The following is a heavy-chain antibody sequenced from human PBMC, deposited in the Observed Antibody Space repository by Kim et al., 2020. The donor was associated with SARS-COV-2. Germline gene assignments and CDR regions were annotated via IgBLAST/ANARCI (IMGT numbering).Heavy chain of an antibody. J-gene: IGHJ6*02. V-gene: IGHV3-48*02. Sequence: SVKGRFTISRDNAKNSLYLQMNSLRDEDTAVYYCARDIRLRYFDWLGRMDVWGQGTTVTVSS. D-gene: IGHD3-9*01. CDR3: ARDIRLRYFDWLGRMDV.